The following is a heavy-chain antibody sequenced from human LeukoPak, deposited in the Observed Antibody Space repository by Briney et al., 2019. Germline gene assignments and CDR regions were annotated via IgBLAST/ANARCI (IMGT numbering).Heavy chain of an antibody. D-gene: IGHD4-17*01. Sequence: ASVKVSCKASGYTFTGYYMHWVRQAPGQGLEWMGWINPNSGGTNYAQKFQGRVTMTRDTSISTAYMELSRLRSDDTAVYYCATTTGGGSLGDNDYGDYFDYWGQGTLVTVSS. V-gene: IGHV1-2*02. CDR3: ATTTGGGSLGDNDYGDYFDY. CDR2: INPNSGGT. J-gene: IGHJ4*02. CDR1: GYTFTGYY.